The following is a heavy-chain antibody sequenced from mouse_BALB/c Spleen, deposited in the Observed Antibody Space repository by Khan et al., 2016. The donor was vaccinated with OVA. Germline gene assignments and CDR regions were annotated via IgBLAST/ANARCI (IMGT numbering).Heavy chain of an antibody. CDR1: GYTFTSYW. CDR2: INPSTDYT. V-gene: IGHV1-7*01. J-gene: IGHJ3*01. CDR3: TNHGSNSAWFTY. D-gene: IGHD1-1*01. Sequence: QVQLKESGAELAKPGASVKMSCKASGYTFTSYWMHWVKQRPGQGLEWIGYINPSTDYTEYNQKFKDKATLTADKSSSTAYMQLTSLTSEDSAVYYCTNHGSNSAWFTYWGQGTLVTVSA.